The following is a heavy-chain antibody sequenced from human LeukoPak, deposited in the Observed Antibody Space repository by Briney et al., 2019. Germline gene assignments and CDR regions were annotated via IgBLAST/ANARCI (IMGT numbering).Heavy chain of an antibody. CDR2: IKNRNDGAAI. J-gene: IGHJ6*03. D-gene: IGHD5-24*01. CDR1: GFTFSNYA. Sequence: GGSLRLSCAASGFTFSNYAMSWVRQAPGEGLEWVGRIKNRNDGAAIDYAAPVRGRFTISIDDSKNTLNLQMNSLKTEDTAVYYCVSRDAYKPHYYMDVWGKGTTVTVSS. CDR3: VSRDAYKPHYYMDV. V-gene: IGHV3-15*01.